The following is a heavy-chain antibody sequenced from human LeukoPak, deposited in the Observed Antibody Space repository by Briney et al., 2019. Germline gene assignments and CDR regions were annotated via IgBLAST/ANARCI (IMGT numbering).Heavy chain of an antibody. CDR3: ASEVAGFGTFDY. CDR1: GGSISSYY. D-gene: IGHD6-19*01. J-gene: IGHJ4*02. CDR2: IYASGST. Sequence: SETLSLTCTVSGGSISSYYWSWIRQPAGKGLEWIGRIYASGSTNYNPSLKSRVTMSVDTSKNQFSLKLTSVTAADTAVYYCASEVAGFGTFDYWGQGTLVTVSS. V-gene: IGHV4-4*07.